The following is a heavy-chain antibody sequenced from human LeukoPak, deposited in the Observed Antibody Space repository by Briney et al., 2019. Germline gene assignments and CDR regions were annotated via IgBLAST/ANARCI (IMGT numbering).Heavy chain of an antibody. V-gene: IGHV3-23*01. CDR2: ISGSGGST. Sequence: GGSLRLSCAASGFTFGSYAMSWVRQAPGKGLEWVSAISGSGGSTYYADSVEGRFTISRDNSKNTLYLQMNSLRAEDTAVYYCARFGSFRDPYYYYYMDVWGKGTTVAVSS. D-gene: IGHD3-10*01. CDR1: GFTFGSYA. J-gene: IGHJ6*03. CDR3: ARFGSFRDPYYYYYMDV.